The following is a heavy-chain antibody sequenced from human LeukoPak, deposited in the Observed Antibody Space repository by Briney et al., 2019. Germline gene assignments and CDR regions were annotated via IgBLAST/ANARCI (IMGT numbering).Heavy chain of an antibody. D-gene: IGHD6-25*01. J-gene: IGHJ4*02. CDR3: ARGRPGYYFDY. V-gene: IGHV3-53*01. CDR1: GFIVSSNY. CDR2: IYSGGST. Sequence: GGSLRLSCAASGFIVSSNYKSWVRQAPGKGLEWVSVIYSGGSTYYAESVKGRFTISRDNSKNTLYLQMNSLRAEDTAVYYCARGRPGYYFDYWGQGTLVTVPS.